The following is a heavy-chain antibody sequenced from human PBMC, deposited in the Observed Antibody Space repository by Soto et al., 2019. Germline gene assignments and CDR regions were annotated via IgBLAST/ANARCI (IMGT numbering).Heavy chain of an antibody. CDR3: ARVGGEYCGDDCSYYNGLDV. D-gene: IGHD2-21*01. CDR1: GVSISSYY. Sequence: QVQLQESGPGLVKPSETLSLTCTVSGVSISSYYWSWIRQPAGKGLEWIGRIYISGSINYNPSLTSRVTMSVDISKNQFSLKLSAVTAADTAVYFCARVGGEYCGDDCSYYNGLDVWGQGTTVTVSS. V-gene: IGHV4-4*07. J-gene: IGHJ6*02. CDR2: IYISGSI.